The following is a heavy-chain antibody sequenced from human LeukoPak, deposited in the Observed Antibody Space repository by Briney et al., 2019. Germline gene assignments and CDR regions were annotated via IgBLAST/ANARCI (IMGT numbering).Heavy chain of an antibody. CDR2: ISYDGSNK. CDR3: ASGDYVWGSYRYNRDY. V-gene: IGHV3-30-3*01. D-gene: IGHD3-16*02. J-gene: IGHJ4*02. Sequence: GGSLRLSCAASGFTFSSYAMHWVRQAPGKGLEWVAVISYDGSNKYYADSVKGRFTISRDNSKNTLYLQMNSLRAEDTAVYYCASGDYVWGSYRYNRDYWGQGTLVTVSS. CDR1: GFTFSSYA.